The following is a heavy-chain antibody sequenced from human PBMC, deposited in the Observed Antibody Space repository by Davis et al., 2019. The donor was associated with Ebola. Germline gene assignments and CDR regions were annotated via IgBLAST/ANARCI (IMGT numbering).Heavy chain of an antibody. J-gene: IGHJ4*02. Sequence: GGSLRLSCAASGFTFSSNSMSWIRQAPGKGLEWVSYISSSSSYTNYADSVKGRFTISRDNAKNSLYLQMNSLRAEDTAVYYCARLQEGLGLDYWGQGTLVTVSS. D-gene: IGHD3-16*01. CDR2: ISSSSSYT. CDR3: ARLQEGLGLDY. CDR1: GFTFSSNS. V-gene: IGHV3-21*05.